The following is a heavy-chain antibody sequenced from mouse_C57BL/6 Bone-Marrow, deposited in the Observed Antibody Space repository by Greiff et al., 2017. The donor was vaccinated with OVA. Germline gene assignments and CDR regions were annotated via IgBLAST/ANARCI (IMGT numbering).Heavy chain of an antibody. J-gene: IGHJ4*01. CDR2: ISDGGSYT. CDR3: ANYGAMDY. V-gene: IGHV5-4*03. D-gene: IGHD2-4*01. CDR1: GFTFSSYA. Sequence: EVKLVESGGGLVKPGGSLKLSCAASGFTFSSYAMSWVRQTPEKRLEWVATISDGGSYTYYPDNVKGRFTISRDNAKNNLYLQMSHLKSEDTAMYYCANYGAMDYWGQGTSVTVSS.